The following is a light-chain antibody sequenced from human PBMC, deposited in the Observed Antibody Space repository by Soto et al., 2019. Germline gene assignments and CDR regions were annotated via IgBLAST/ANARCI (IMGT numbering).Light chain of an antibody. CDR2: KAS. Sequence: DIKITHSPSPLPAPVGDRSPILCRASQRFVTCLAGYQQKPGKAPHLLIYKASSLETGVPSRFSGSGSVTEFTLTISSLQPDDFATYYCQQFYRYPWTFGQGTKVEIK. CDR1: QRFVTC. J-gene: IGKJ1*01. V-gene: IGKV1-5*03. CDR3: QQFYRYPWT.